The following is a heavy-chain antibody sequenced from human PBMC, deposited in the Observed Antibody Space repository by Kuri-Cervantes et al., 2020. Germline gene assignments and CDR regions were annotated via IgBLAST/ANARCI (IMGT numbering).Heavy chain of an antibody. V-gene: IGHV3-48*01. CDR1: GFTFRSYS. Sequence: GESLKISCAASGFTFRSYSMSWVRQAPGKGLEWVSYISSSTSTIYYADSVQGRFTVSRDNAKNSLYLQMNSLRAEDSAVYYCAREGSSGYWYFDLWGRGTLVTVSS. CDR3: AREGSSGYWYFDL. CDR2: ISSSTSTI. D-gene: IGHD3-10*01. J-gene: IGHJ2*01.